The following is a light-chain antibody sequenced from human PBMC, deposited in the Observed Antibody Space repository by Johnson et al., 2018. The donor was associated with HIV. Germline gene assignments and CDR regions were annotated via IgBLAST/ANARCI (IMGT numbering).Light chain of an antibody. V-gene: IGLV1-51*01. Sequence: SVLTQPPSVSAAPGQKVTISCSGNTSKIENNYVSWYQQFPERAPKLLIYDNTKRPSGIPDRFSGSKSDASATLAITGLQTGDEADYYCGTWDNSLTAYVFGTGTKVTV. CDR1: TSKIENNY. CDR3: GTWDNSLTAYV. CDR2: DNT. J-gene: IGLJ1*01.